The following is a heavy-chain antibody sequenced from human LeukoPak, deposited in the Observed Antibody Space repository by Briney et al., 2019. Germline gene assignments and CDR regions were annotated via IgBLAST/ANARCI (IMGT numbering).Heavy chain of an antibody. J-gene: IGHJ6*02. CDR3: AKCLGYPLSYYYIMDV. CDR2: ISDTGGLI. D-gene: IGHD2/OR15-2a*01. CDR1: GFTLSYYA. Sequence: GGSLRLSCVGSGFTLSYYAMTWVRQAPGKGLEWVSGISDTGGLIYCTDSVKGRFTISRDNSKNTLYLQMNILRAEDTAVYYCAKCLGYPLSYYYIMDVWGQGTTVTVSS. V-gene: IGHV3-23*01.